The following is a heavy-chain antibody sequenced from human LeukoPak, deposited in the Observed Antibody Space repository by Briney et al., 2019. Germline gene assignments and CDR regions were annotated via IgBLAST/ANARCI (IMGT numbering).Heavy chain of an antibody. CDR2: INPNSGGT. D-gene: IGHD2-21*02. V-gene: IGHV1-2*02. CDR3: ARESGFCGGDCYSDAFDI. J-gene: IGHJ3*02. Sequence: GASVKVSCKASGYTFTGYYMHWVRQAPGQGLEWMGWINPNSGGTNYAQRFQGRVTMTRDTSISTAYMELSRLRSDDTAVYYCARESGFCGGDCYSDAFDIWGQGTMVTVSS. CDR1: GYTFTGYY.